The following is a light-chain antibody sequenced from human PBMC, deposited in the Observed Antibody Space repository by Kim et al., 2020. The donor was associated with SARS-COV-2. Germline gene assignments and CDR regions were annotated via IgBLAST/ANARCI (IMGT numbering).Light chain of an antibody. J-gene: IGLJ3*02. CDR2: YDS. CDR1: NVGSKS. V-gene: IGLV3-21*04. CDR3: QVWDSSSDPWV. Sequence: SYELTQPPSVSVAPGKTARITCGGNNVGSKSVHWYQQKPGQAPVLVIYYDSDRPSGIPERFSGSNSGNTATLTISGVEAGDEADYYCQVWDSSSDPWVFGGGTQLTVL.